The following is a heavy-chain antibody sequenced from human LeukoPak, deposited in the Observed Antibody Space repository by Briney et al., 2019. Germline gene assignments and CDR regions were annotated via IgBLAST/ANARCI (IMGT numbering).Heavy chain of an antibody. CDR2: INEDGSEK. D-gene: IGHD3-10*01. V-gene: IGHV3-7*01. CDR3: AKGPFGTAFDY. Sequence: GGSLRLSCATSGFIFSSHWMSWVRQAPGKGLEWVANINEDGSEKYYVHPVKGRFTISRDNAKKSLSLQMNSLRAEDTAVYYCAKGPFGTAFDYWGQGTLVTVSS. J-gene: IGHJ4*02. CDR1: GFIFSSHW.